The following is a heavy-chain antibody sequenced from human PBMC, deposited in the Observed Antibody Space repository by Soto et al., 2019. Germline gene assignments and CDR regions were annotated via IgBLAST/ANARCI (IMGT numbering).Heavy chain of an antibody. J-gene: IGHJ4*02. V-gene: IGHV4-31*03. D-gene: IGHD3-10*01. Sequence: SETLSLTCTVSGGSISSGGYYWSWIRQHPGKGLEWIGYIYYSGSTYYNPSLKSRVTISVDTSKNQFSLKLSSVTAEDTALYYCARARGSGSYANFAYWGQGTLVTVSS. CDR2: IYYSGST. CDR1: GGSISSGGYY. CDR3: ARARGSGSYANFAY.